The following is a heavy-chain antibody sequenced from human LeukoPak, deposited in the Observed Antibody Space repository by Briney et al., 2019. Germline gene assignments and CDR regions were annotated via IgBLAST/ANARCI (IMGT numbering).Heavy chain of an antibody. CDR3: ARADWFDP. CDR1: GGSISSYY. J-gene: IGHJ5*02. CDR2: IYYSGST. Sequence: NSSETLSLTCTVSGGSISSYYWSWIRQPPGKGLEWIGYIYYSGSTYYNPSLKSRVTISVDTSKNQFSLKLSSVTAADTAVYYCARADWFDPWGQGTLVTVSS. V-gene: IGHV4-59*12.